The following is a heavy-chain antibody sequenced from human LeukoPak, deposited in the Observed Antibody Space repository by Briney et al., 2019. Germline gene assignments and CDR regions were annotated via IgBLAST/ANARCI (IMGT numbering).Heavy chain of an antibody. CDR1: GFTLSFYA. Sequence: PGRSLRLSCAASGFTLSFYAIHCVRQAPGKGLEWGAVISYDGSNKYYTDSVKGRFTISRDNSKNTLYLQMNSLTAEDTAVYYCARGATTGYYPYWGQGTLGTASS. CDR3: ARGATTGYYPY. V-gene: IGHV3-30*04. D-gene: IGHD3-9*01. J-gene: IGHJ4*02. CDR2: ISYDGSNK.